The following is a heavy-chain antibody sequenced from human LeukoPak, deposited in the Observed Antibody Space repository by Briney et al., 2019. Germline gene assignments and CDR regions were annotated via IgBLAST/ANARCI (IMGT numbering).Heavy chain of an antibody. V-gene: IGHV3-74*01. CDR2: TKTDGSTI. CDR1: GFIFSNYW. CDR3: AKALSITPYYYYYYMDV. D-gene: IGHD2/OR15-2a*01. J-gene: IGHJ6*03. Sequence: GGSLRLSCAASGFIFSNYWMHWVRQAPGKGLVWVSRTKTDGSTITYADSVKGRFTISRDNSKNTLYLQMNSLRAEDTAVYYCAKALSITPYYYYYYMDVXXXGTTVTVSS.